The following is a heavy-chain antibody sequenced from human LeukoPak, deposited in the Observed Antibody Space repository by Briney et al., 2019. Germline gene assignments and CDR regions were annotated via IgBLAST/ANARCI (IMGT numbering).Heavy chain of an antibody. D-gene: IGHD3-10*01. J-gene: IGHJ3*02. CDR1: GFTFSDYY. CDR3: ARDHRGKVAYYYGSGSYHDAFDI. V-gene: IGHV3-11*01. CDR2: ISSSGSPI. Sequence: GGSLRLSCAASGFTFSDYYMSWIRQAPGKGLEWVSYISSSGSPIYYADSVKGRFTISRDNAKNSLYLQMNSLRAEDTAVYYCARDHRGKVAYYYGSGSYHDAFDIWGQGTMVTVSS.